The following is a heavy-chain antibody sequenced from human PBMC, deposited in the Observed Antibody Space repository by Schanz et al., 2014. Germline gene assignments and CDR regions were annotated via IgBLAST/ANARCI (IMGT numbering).Heavy chain of an antibody. D-gene: IGHD2-2*01. CDR3: IRGDIMVVPVAHF. CDR2: ITYDGSNT. CDR1: GFTMITYA. Sequence: QVQLVESGGVVVQPGRSLRLSCAASGFTMITYALHWVRQPPGKGLEWVAIITYDGSNTYHADSVKGRFTISRDNSKNTLYLQMNSLRAEDTAVYYCIRGDIMVVPVAHFWGQGILVTVSS. J-gene: IGHJ4*02. V-gene: IGHV3-30*04.